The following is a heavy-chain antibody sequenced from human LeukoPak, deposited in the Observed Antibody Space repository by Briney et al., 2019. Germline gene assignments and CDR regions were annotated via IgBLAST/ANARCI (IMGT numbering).Heavy chain of an antibody. D-gene: IGHD1-1*01. Sequence: SETLSLTCAVYGGSFSGYYWSWIRQPPGKGLEWIGEINHSGSTNYNPSLKSRVTISVDTSKNQFSLKLSSVTAADTAVYYCARSALPTSYYYYGMDVWGQGTTVTVSS. CDR3: ARSALPTSYYYYGMDV. CDR1: GGSFSGYY. J-gene: IGHJ6*02. CDR2: INHSGST. V-gene: IGHV4-34*01.